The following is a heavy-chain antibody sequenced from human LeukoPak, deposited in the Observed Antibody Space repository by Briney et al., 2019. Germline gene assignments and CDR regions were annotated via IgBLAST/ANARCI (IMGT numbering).Heavy chain of an antibody. CDR3: ARLAVAARGWYFDL. CDR1: GGSISSYY. Sequence: PSETLSLTCTVSGGSISSYYWSWIRQPPGKGLEWIGYIYYSGSTNYNPSLKSRVTISVDTSKNQFSLKLSSVTAADTAVYYCARLAVAARGWYFDLWGRGTLVTVSS. V-gene: IGHV4-59*08. D-gene: IGHD6-19*01. J-gene: IGHJ2*01. CDR2: IYYSGST.